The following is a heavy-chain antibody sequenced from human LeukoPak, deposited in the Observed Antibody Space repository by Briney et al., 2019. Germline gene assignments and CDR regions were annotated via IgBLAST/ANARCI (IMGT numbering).Heavy chain of an antibody. V-gene: IGHV3-11*05. J-gene: IGHJ3*02. CDR2: ISHSGYYT. CDR3: AKGQTTVMAFDI. CDR1: GFTFSDYY. Sequence: PGGSLRLSCAASGFTFSDYYMSWIRQAPGKGLDWVSYISHSGYYTNYADSVKGRFTISRDNSKNTLYLQVNSLRAEDTAVYYCAKGQTTVMAFDIWGQGTMVTVSS. D-gene: IGHD4-17*01.